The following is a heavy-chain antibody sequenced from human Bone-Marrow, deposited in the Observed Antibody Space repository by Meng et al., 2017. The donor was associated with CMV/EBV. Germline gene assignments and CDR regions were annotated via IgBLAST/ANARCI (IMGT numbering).Heavy chain of an antibody. D-gene: IGHD2-15*01. CDR1: GYTFTSYY. CDR2: INPSGGST. V-gene: IGHV1-46*01. CDR3: ARAVGVVVAATQRWLGY. Sequence: ASVKVSCKASGYTFTSYYMHWVRQAPGQGLEWMGIINPSGGSTSYAQKFQGRVTMTRDTSTSTVYIELSSLRSEDTAVYYCARAVGVVVAATQRWLGYWGQGTLVTVSS. J-gene: IGHJ4*02.